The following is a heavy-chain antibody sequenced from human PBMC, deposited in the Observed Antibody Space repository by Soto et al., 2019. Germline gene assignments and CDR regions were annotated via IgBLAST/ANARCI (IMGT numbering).Heavy chain of an antibody. CDR2: ISYDGSNK. D-gene: IGHD6-13*01. Sequence: QVQLVESGGGVVQPGRSLRLSCAASGFTFSSYGMHWVRQAPGKGLEWVAVISYDGSNKYYADSVKGRFTISRDNSKNTLYLQMNSLRAEDTAVYYCAKDRPFPIAAAGTFPDYWGQGTLVTVSS. CDR3: AKDRPFPIAAAGTFPDY. V-gene: IGHV3-30*18. J-gene: IGHJ4*02. CDR1: GFTFSSYG.